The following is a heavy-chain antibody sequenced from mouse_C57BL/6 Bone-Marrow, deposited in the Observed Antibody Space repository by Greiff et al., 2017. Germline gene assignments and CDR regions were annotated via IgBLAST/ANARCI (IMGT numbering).Heavy chain of an antibody. D-gene: IGHD2-2*01. CDR1: GYTFTSYG. Sequence: EVQLQQSGAELVRPGSSVKMSCKTSGYTFTSYGINWVKQRPGQGLEWIGYIYIGNGYTAYNEKFKGKATLTSDTSSSTAYVQLSILTSEDSAIYFYARSGWLPSYYAMDYWGQGTSVTVSA. V-gene: IGHV1-58*01. J-gene: IGHJ4*01. CDR3: ARSGWLPSYYAMDY. CDR2: IYIGNGYT.